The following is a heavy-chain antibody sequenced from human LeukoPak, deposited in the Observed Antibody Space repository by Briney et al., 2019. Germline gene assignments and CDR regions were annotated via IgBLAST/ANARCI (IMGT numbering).Heavy chain of an antibody. J-gene: IGHJ4*02. V-gene: IGHV1-46*03. CDR2: INPSGGST. Sequence: ASVKVSCKASGYTSTSYYMHWVRQAPGQGLEWMGIINPSGGSTSYAQKFQGRVTMTRDTSTSTVYMELSSLRSEDTAVYYCDRDKVQTYYYDSSGYYYTLLAFDYWGQGTLVTVSS. CDR1: GYTSTSYY. CDR3: DRDKVQTYYYDSSGYYYTLLAFDY. D-gene: IGHD3-22*01.